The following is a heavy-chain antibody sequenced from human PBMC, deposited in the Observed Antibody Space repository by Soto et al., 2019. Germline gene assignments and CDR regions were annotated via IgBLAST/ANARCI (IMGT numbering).Heavy chain of an antibody. J-gene: IGHJ3*02. CDR1: GFTFSSYW. Sequence: GGSLRLSCAASGFTFSSYWMHWVRQAPGKGLVWVSRINSDGSSTSYADSVKGRFTISRDNAKNTLYLQMNSLRAEDTALYYCGRDSSLFFFYCNGYHPDVFYIRARGT. D-gene: IGHD3-10*01. CDR2: INSDGSST. V-gene: IGHV3-74*01. CDR3: GRDSSLFFFYCNGYHPDVFYI.